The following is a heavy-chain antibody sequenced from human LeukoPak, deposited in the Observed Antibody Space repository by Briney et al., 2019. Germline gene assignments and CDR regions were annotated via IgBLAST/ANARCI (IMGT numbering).Heavy chain of an antibody. J-gene: IGHJ4*02. Sequence: PGGSLRLSCAASGFTFSSYGMHWVRQAPGKGLEWVAFIRYDGSNKYYADSVKGRFTISRDNSKNTLYLQMNSLRAEDTAVYYCAKIRDIVVVVAATPLNDYWGQGTLVTVSS. D-gene: IGHD2-15*01. CDR3: AKIRDIVVVVAATPLNDY. CDR2: IRYDGSNK. CDR1: GFTFSSYG. V-gene: IGHV3-30*02.